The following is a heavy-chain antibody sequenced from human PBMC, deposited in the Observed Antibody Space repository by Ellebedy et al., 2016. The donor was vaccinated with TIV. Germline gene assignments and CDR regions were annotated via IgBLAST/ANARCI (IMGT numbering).Heavy chain of an antibody. V-gene: IGHV3-23*01. Sequence: PGGSLRLSCMASGFNFGDYAMSWVRQTPGKGLEWVSALSRSDDSTSYADSVKGRFTISRDNAKNTLYLQMNSLRPEDTAVYYCARGGVVGPYGMDVWGQGTTVTVSS. CDR3: ARGGVVGPYGMDV. D-gene: IGHD1-26*01. CDR1: GFNFGDYA. J-gene: IGHJ6*02. CDR2: LSRSDDST.